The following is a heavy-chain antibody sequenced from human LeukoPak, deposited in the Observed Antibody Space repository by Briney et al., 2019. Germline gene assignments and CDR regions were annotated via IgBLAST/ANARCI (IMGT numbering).Heavy chain of an antibody. V-gene: IGHV3-64*01. CDR2: ISSNGGST. D-gene: IGHD6-13*01. Sequence: PGGSLRLSCAASGFTFSSYAMHWVRQAPGKGLEYVSAISSNGGSTYYANSVKGRFTISRDNSKNMLYLQMGSLRAEDMAVYYCARQATRIAAAGTSIDYWGQGTLVTASS. J-gene: IGHJ4*02. CDR3: ARQATRIAAAGTSIDY. CDR1: GFTFSSYA.